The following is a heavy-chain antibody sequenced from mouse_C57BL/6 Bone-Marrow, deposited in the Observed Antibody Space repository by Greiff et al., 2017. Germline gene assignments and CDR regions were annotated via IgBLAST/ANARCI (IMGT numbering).Heavy chain of an antibody. V-gene: IGHV14-4*01. CDR1: GFNIKDYY. D-gene: IGHD2-1*01. Sequence: EVQLQQSGAELVRPGASVKLSCTASGFNIKDYYMHWVKQRPEQGLEWIGWIDPENGDTEYASKFQGKATITADTSSNTAYLQLSSLTSEDTAVYYCTTLYYGNYDYFDYWGQGTTLTVSS. J-gene: IGHJ2*01. CDR2: IDPENGDT. CDR3: TTLYYGNYDYFDY.